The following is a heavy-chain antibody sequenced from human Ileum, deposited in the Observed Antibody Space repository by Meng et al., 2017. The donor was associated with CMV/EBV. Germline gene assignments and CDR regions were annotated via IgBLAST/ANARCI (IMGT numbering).Heavy chain of an antibody. D-gene: IGHD6-13*01. Sequence: GESLKISCKGSGYTFPTHWIAWVRQMPGKGLEWMGIIYPGDSNIRYSPSFQGQVTISADKSINTAYLQWNSLKASDTAIYYCARQRAAAGTADCWGQGTLVTVSS. CDR3: ARQRAAAGTADC. CDR2: IYPGDSNI. CDR1: GYTFPTHW. V-gene: IGHV5-51*01. J-gene: IGHJ4*02.